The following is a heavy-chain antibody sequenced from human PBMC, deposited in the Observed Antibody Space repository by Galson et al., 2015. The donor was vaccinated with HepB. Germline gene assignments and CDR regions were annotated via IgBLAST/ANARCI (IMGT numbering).Heavy chain of an antibody. CDR1: GGSFSGYY. V-gene: IGHV4-34*01. J-gene: IGHJ4*02. CDR3: ARGGDYGDYGLGY. D-gene: IGHD4-17*01. Sequence: ETLSLTCSVYGGSFSGYYWSWIRQPPGKGLEWIGEINHSGSTNYNPSLKSRVTISVDTSKNQFSLKLSSVTAADTAVYYCARGGDYGDYGLGYWGQGTLVTVSS. CDR2: INHSGST.